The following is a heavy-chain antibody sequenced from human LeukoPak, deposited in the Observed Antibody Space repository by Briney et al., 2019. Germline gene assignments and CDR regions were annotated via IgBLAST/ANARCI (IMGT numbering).Heavy chain of an antibody. CDR2: IKQDGSEK. CDR3: ARGSMTTMSYYYYYYMDV. Sequence: GGSLRLSCAASGFTFSSQWMSWVRQAPGKGLEWVANIKQDGSEKYYVDSVKGRFTISRDNAKNSLYLQMNSLRAEDTAVYYCARGSMTTMSYYYYYYMDVWGKGTTVTVSS. CDR1: GFTFSSQW. V-gene: IGHV3-7*01. J-gene: IGHJ6*03. D-gene: IGHD5-24*01.